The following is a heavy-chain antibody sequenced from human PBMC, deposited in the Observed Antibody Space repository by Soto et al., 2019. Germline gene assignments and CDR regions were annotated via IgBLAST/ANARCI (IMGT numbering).Heavy chain of an antibody. Sequence: PSETLSLTCAVYGGSFSGYSWSWVRQPPGKGLEWIGEINHSGSTNYYPSPKRRVTISVDTSKNQFPLKLSSGTAAETAVYYCAREPDVLRFLEWLSRHNCFDPWGQGTLVTVSS. D-gene: IGHD3-3*01. CDR3: AREPDVLRFLEWLSRHNCFDP. CDR1: GGSFSGYS. CDR2: INHSGST. V-gene: IGHV4-34*01. J-gene: IGHJ5*02.